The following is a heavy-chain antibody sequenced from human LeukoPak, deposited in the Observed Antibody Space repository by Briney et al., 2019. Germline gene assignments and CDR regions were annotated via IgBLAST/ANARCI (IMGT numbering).Heavy chain of an antibody. D-gene: IGHD2-15*01. CDR1: GFSFGIYG. CDR2: IKQDGSEE. Sequence: GGSLRLSCAASGFSFGIYGMRWVRQAPGKGLEWVANIKQDGSEEYYVDSVKGRFTISRDNAKNSLYLQMNSLRAEDTAVYYCARPPSTRVGFDYWGQGTLVTVSS. CDR3: ARPPSTRVGFDY. V-gene: IGHV3-7*01. J-gene: IGHJ4*02.